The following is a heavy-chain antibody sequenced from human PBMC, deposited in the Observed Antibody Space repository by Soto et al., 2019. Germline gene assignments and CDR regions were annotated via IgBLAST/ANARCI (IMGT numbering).Heavy chain of an antibody. CDR2: IYYSAST. D-gene: IGHD3-22*01. CDR1: GGSISSSSYY. V-gene: IGHV4-39*01. CDR3: ASAADYYGAYFDY. Sequence: QLQLQESGPGLVTPSETLSLTCTVSGGSISSSSYYWGWIRQPPGKGLEWIASIYYSASTYYNPSLKSRVTISVDRSKNQFSLKLSSVTAADTAVYYCASAADYYGAYFDYWGQGTLVTVSS. J-gene: IGHJ4*02.